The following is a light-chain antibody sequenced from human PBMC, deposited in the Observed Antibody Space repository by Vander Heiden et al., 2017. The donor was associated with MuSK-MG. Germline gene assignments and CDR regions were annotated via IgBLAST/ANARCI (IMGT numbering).Light chain of an antibody. CDR3: QQDDNLPLT. Sequence: DIPLTQSPSSLSASVGDRVTITCQASQDISNYLNWYQQKPGKAPKRLIYDASNLETGVPSRFSGSGSGTDFTFTISSLQPEDIATYYCQQDDNLPLTFGGGTKVEIK. J-gene: IGKJ4*01. CDR1: QDISNY. CDR2: DAS. V-gene: IGKV1-33*01.